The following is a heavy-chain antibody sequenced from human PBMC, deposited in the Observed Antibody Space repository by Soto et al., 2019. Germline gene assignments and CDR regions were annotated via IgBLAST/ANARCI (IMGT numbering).Heavy chain of an antibody. CDR1: GFNFSSYS. CDR2: ISSSSSYI. D-gene: IGHD2-15*01. V-gene: IGHV3-21*01. CDR3: ARSCSGGSCYSYY. J-gene: IGHJ4*02. Sequence: GGSLRLSCAASGFNFSSYSMNWVRQAPGKGLEWVSSISSSSSYIYYADSVKGRFTISRDNAKNSLYLQMNSLRAEDTAVYYCARSCSGGSCYSYYWGQGTLVTVSS.